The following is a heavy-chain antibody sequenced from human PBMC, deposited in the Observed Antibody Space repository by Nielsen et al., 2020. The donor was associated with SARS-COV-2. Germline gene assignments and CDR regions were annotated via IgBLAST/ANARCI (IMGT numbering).Heavy chain of an antibody. Sequence: GSLRLSCTVSGGSVSSGSYYWSWIRQPPGKGLEWIGYIYYSGSTNYNPSLKSRVTISVDTSKNQFSLKLSSVTAADTAVYHCASCGPDYDFWSGGGYYMDVWGKGTTVTVSS. CDR2: IYYSGST. V-gene: IGHV4-61*01. CDR1: GGSVSSGSYY. D-gene: IGHD3-3*01. J-gene: IGHJ6*03. CDR3: ASCGPDYDFWSGGGYYMDV.